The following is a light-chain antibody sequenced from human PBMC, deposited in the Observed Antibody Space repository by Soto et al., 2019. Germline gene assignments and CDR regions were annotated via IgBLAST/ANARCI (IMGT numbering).Light chain of an antibody. Sequence: IVMTQSPDSLAVSLGERATINCMSSQSVLYTTNNKNYLSWYQQKPGQPPKLLIYWASTRASGVPDRFSGSGSGTDFTLTISSLQAEDVAVYYCQQYDAAPLTFGGGTRVVMK. CDR1: QSVLYTTNNKNY. CDR3: QQYDAAPLT. V-gene: IGKV4-1*01. CDR2: WAS. J-gene: IGKJ4*01.